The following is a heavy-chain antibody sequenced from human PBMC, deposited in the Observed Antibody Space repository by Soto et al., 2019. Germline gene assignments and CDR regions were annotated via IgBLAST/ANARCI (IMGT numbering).Heavy chain of an antibody. V-gene: IGHV1-3*01. D-gene: IGHD2-2*01. J-gene: IGHJ6*02. Sequence: GASVKVSCKTSGYSFTKYGLHWVRQAPGQRLEWMGWINPGNGDTKYSQKFPGRVTITRDTSATTAYMELSSLRSEDAAVFYCARTDCSSTSCYNYYYYGMDVWGQGTTVTVSS. CDR1: GYSFTKYG. CDR3: ARTDCSSTSCYNYYYYGMDV. CDR2: INPGNGDT.